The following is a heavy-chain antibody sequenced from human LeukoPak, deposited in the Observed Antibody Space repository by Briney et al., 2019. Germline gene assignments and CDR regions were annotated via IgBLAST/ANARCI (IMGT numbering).Heavy chain of an antibody. V-gene: IGHV3-7*03. CDR1: GFTFSTYW. J-gene: IGHJ4*02. Sequence: GSLRLSCAASGFTFSTYWMTWVRQAPGKGLEWVANIKQDGSEKNYVDSVKGRFTISRDNSKNTLYLQMNSLRAEDTAIYYCARASGASSGWYAYWGQGTLVTVSS. CDR2: IKQDGSEK. D-gene: IGHD6-19*01. CDR3: ARASGASSGWYAY.